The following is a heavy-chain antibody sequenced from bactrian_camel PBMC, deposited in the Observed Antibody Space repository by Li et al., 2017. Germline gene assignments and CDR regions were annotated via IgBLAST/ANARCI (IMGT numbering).Heavy chain of an antibody. V-gene: IGHV3S25*01. Sequence: QLVESGGDLVGPGGSLRLSCATSGFTFGSYWMWWVRQAPGKGLEWVSSSSSGALSLVYADSVKGRFTISRDNAKNTVYLLMNSLKPEDTAVYYCVKPNPDARGGFDHWGQGTQVTVS. CDR1: GFTFGSYW. CDR3: VKPNPDARGGFDH. CDR2: SSSGALSL. D-gene: IGHD1*01. J-gene: IGHJ4*01.